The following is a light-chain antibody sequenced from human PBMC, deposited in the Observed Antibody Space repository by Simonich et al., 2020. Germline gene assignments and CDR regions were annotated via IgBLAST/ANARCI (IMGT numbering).Light chain of an antibody. Sequence: QSALTQPASVSGSPGQSITISCTGTSSDVGSYNLFSWYQQHPGKAPKLMIYEGSKRPSGVSHRFSGSKSGNTASLTISGLQAEDEADYYCCSYAGSSTWVFGGGTKLTVL. CDR3: CSYAGSSTWV. CDR2: EGS. J-gene: IGLJ3*02. V-gene: IGLV2-23*01. CDR1: SSDVGSYNL.